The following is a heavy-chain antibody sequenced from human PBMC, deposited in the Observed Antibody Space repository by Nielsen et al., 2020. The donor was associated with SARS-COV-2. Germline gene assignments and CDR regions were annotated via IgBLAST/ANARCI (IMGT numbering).Heavy chain of an antibody. J-gene: IGHJ6*02. Sequence: GESLKISCAASGFTFNNYHMHWVRQATGKGLEWVPAIGTGGDTFYPGPVQGRFTISRENAKNSLYLQMNSLRAGDTAVYYCARAGDLSSSWYAMDFWGQGTTVTVSS. CDR2: IGTGGDT. CDR1: GFTFNNYH. D-gene: IGHD6-13*01. CDR3: ARAGDLSSSWYAMDF. V-gene: IGHV3-13*01.